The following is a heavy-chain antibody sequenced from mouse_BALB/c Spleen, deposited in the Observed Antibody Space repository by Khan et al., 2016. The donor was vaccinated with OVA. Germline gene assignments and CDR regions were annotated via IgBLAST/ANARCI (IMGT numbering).Heavy chain of an antibody. CDR1: GYSFTSYW. D-gene: IGHD2-2*01. Sequence: VQLQQSGTVLARPGASVKMSCKASGYSFTSYWMHWVQQRPGQGLEWIGAIYPGNSDTNYTQKFKGRATMTAVTSASTANMELSSLTTEDSAVLYCTRWGYWVAYWGQGTLVSVSA. CDR2: IYPGNSDT. J-gene: IGHJ3*01. V-gene: IGHV1-5*01. CDR3: TRWGYWVAY.